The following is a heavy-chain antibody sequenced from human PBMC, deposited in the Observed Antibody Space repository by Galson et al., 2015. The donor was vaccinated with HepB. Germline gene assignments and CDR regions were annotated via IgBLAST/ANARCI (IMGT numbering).Heavy chain of an antibody. V-gene: IGHV3-66*01. CDR3: AARDSSTWAGRKLAFDV. J-gene: IGHJ3*01. CDR2: IYNGGST. CDR1: AFIVSRNS. Sequence: SLRLSCAGSAFIVSRNSMTWVRQAPGTGLEWVSVIYNGGSTFYADSVKGRFTISRDNSKNTLYLQMNNLRVEDTALYYCAARDSSTWAGRKLAFDVWGQGTMVTVSS. D-gene: IGHD6-13*01.